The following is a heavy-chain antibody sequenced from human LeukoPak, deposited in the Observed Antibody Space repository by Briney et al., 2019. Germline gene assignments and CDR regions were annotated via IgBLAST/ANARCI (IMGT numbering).Heavy chain of an antibody. D-gene: IGHD3-22*01. J-gene: IGHJ4*02. V-gene: IGHV3-48*03. Sequence: GGSLRLSCTASGFAFSYYVMNWVRQAPGQGLEWISTISRSGSIISYADSVKGRFTISRDTGKNSVYLQMNSLRAEDTAVYHCARDKGESSGWPIFDYWGQGALVTVSS. CDR1: GFAFSYYV. CDR2: ISRSGSII. CDR3: ARDKGESSGWPIFDY.